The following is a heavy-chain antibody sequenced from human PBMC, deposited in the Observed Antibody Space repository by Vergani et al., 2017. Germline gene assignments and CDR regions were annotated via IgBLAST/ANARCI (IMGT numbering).Heavy chain of an antibody. CDR3: GRKQSPASLMDKPIDI. J-gene: IGHJ5*02. Sequence: QVQLVASGGGLVRPGESLRLSCAASGFIFSDYYMTWIRQTPGKGLEWLAHISDGGETKMYAESLKGRFTVSRDNTKNLLILQMKTLKVDDTATYYCGRKQSPASLMDKPIDIWGQGTLVTVSS. CDR1: GFIFSDYY. V-gene: IGHV3-11*01. D-gene: IGHD1/OR15-1a*01. CDR2: ISDGGETK.